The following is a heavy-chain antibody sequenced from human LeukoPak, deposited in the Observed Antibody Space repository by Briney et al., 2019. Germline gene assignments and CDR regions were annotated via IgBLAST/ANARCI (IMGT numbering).Heavy chain of an antibody. D-gene: IGHD3-10*01. CDR2: INHSGST. Sequence: SETLSLTCAVNGGSFSGYYWHWIRQPPGKGLEWIGEINHSGSTNYNPSLKSRVTISVDTSKNQFSLKLSSVTAADTAVYYCARGDGSGTYGMDVWGKGTTVTVSS. CDR1: GGSFSGYY. V-gene: IGHV4-34*01. J-gene: IGHJ6*04. CDR3: ARGDGSGTYGMDV.